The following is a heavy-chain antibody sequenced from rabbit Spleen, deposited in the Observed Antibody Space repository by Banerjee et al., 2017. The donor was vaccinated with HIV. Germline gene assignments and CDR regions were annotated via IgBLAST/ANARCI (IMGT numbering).Heavy chain of an antibody. CDR1: GFSFSSSYD. J-gene: IGHJ6*01. V-gene: IGHV1S40*01. Sequence: QSLEESGGDLVKPGASLTLTCTASGFSFSSSYDICWVRQAPGKGLEWISCIAGSSSGFTYSATWAKGRFTISKTSSTTVTLQMTSLTAADTATYFCARDTSSSFSSYGMDLWGQGTLVTVS. D-gene: IGHD1-1*01. CDR3: ARDTSSSFSSYGMDL. CDR2: IAGSSSGFT.